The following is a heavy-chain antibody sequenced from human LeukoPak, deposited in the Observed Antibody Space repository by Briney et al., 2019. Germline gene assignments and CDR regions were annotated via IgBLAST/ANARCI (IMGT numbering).Heavy chain of an antibody. V-gene: IGHV3-48*01. J-gene: IGHJ4*02. CDR2: ISSIGSTI. CDR1: GFTFSTYT. CDR3: ARDLGATIFDFDY. Sequence: GGSLRLSCAASGFTFSTYTMNWVRQAPEKGLEWVSSISSIGSTIYYADSVKGRFTISRDNAKNSLYLQMNSLRVEDTAVYYCARDLGATIFDFDYWGQGTLVTVSS. D-gene: IGHD1-26*01.